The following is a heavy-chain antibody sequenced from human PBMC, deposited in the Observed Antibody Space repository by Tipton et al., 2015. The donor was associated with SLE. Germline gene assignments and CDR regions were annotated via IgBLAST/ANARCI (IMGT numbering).Heavy chain of an antibody. V-gene: IGHV3-64D*06. J-gene: IGHJ5*02. CDR2: ISSNGGST. CDR1: GFTFSSYA. D-gene: IGHD6-13*01. Sequence: SLRLSCSASGFTFSSYAMHWVRQAPGKGLEYVSAISSNGGSTYYADSVKGRFTISRDNSKNTLYLQMSSLRAEDTAVYYCARGIAAAGSNWFDPWGKGTLVTVSS. CDR3: ARGIAAAGSNWFDP.